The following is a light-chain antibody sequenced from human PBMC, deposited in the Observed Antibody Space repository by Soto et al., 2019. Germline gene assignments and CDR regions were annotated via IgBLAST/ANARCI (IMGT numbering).Light chain of an antibody. CDR2: DVS. V-gene: IGLV2-14*01. Sequence: QSVLTQPASVSGSPGQSITISCTGTSSGVGGYNYVSWYQQHPGKAPKLMIYDVSNRPSGVSNRFSGSKSGNTASLTISGLQAEDEADYYCSSYTSSSTLFYVFGTGTQLTVL. J-gene: IGLJ1*01. CDR3: SSYTSSSTLFYV. CDR1: SSGVGGYNY.